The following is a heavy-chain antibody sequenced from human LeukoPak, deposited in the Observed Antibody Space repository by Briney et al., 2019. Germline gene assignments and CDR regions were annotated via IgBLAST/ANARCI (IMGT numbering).Heavy chain of an antibody. CDR1: GFTFSSYT. Sequence: GGSLRLSCAASGFTFSSYTMNWVRQAPGKGLGWVSIISAGSRHIYYADSVKGRFTISRDDAKNSLYLQMNSLRAEDTAVYYCARDGYQVPTIFGTFDPWGQGTLVTVSS. D-gene: IGHD3-3*01. CDR3: ARDGYQVPTIFGTFDP. J-gene: IGHJ5*02. V-gene: IGHV3-21*01. CDR2: ISAGSRHI.